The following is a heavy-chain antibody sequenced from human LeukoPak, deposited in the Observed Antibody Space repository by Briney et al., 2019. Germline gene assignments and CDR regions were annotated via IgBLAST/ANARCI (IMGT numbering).Heavy chain of an antibody. V-gene: IGHV1-2*02. CDR3: ASPVGSRYYDSSGYFFGGPLDY. CDR1: GYTFTGYY. CDR2: INPNSGGT. J-gene: IGHJ4*02. D-gene: IGHD3-22*01. Sequence: ASVKVSCKASGYTFTGYYMHWVRQAPGQGLEWMGWINPNSGGTNHAQKFQGRVTMTRDTSISTAYMELSRLRSDDTAVYYCASPVGSRYYDSSGYFFGGPLDYWGQGTLVTVSS.